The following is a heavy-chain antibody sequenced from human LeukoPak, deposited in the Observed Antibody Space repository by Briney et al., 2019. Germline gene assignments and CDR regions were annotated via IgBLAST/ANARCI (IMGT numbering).Heavy chain of an antibody. CDR2: ISSSSSYI. CDR3: AREDVLAVYYFDY. J-gene: IGHJ4*02. Sequence: GGSLRLSCAASGLTFSSYSMNWVRQAPGKGLEWVSSISSSSSYIYYADSVKGRFTISRDNAKNSLYLQMNSLRAEDTAVYYCAREDVLAVYYFDYWGQGTLVTVSS. CDR1: GLTFSSYS. V-gene: IGHV3-21*01. D-gene: IGHD3-9*01.